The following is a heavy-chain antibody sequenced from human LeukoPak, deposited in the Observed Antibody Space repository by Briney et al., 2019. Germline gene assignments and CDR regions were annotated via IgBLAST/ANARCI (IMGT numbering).Heavy chain of an antibody. J-gene: IGHJ3*02. CDR1: GFTFSSYS. D-gene: IGHD3-10*01. V-gene: IGHV3-7*01. CDR3: ASDHYYGPGGAALDI. Sequence: GGSLRLSCAASGFTFSSYSMSWVRQAPGKGLEWVATIKPDGRDTYYVDSVKGRFTISRDNAKNSLYLQMNSLRAEDTAVYYCASDHYYGPGGAALDIWGQGTMVTVSS. CDR2: IKPDGRDT.